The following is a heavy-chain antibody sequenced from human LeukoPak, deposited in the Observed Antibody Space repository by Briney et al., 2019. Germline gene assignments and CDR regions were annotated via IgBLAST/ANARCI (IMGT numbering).Heavy chain of an antibody. J-gene: IGHJ4*02. Sequence: ASVKVSCKASGYTFTSYYMHWVRQASGQGLEWMGWINPNSGDTNYAQKFQGRVTMTRDTSISTAYMELSRLRSDDTAVYYCARGDSGDYLSFDYWGQGTLVTVSS. D-gene: IGHD4-17*01. CDR3: ARGDSGDYLSFDY. V-gene: IGHV1-2*02. CDR2: INPNSGDT. CDR1: GYTFTSYY.